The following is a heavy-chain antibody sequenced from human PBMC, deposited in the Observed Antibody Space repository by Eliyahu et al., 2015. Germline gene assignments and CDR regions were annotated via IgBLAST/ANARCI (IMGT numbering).Heavy chain of an antibody. J-gene: IGHJ4*02. Sequence: QVQLVQSGAEVKKPGSSVXVSCXASGGTXSSYAISXVRQAPGQGLEWMGRIIPILGIANYAQKFQGRVTITADKSTSTAYMELSSLRSEDTAVYYCASAYSSSWYSTHFDYWGQGTLVTVSS. CDR2: IIPILGIA. V-gene: IGHV1-69*04. D-gene: IGHD6-13*01. CDR3: ASAYSSSWYSTHFDY. CDR1: GGTXSSYA.